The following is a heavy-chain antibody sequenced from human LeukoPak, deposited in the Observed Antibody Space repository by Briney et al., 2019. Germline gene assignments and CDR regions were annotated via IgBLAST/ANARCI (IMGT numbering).Heavy chain of an antibody. J-gene: IGHJ4*02. CDR1: GFTFSSYS. CDR3: ARVSGYDWESFYDY. Sequence: GGSLRLSCAASGFTFSSYSMNWVRQAPGEGLEWVSYISSLSGTIYYADSVKGRFTISRDNAKNSLYLQMDSLRAEDTAVYYCARVSGYDWESFYDYWGQGTLVTVSS. V-gene: IGHV3-48*01. D-gene: IGHD5-12*01. CDR2: ISSLSGTI.